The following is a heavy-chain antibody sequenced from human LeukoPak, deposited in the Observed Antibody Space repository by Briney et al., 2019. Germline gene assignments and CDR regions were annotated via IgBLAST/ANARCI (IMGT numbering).Heavy chain of an antibody. CDR1: GFTLSNYP. CDR2: ISYDGSNE. Sequence: GGSLRLSCAASGFTLSNYPMLWVRQAPGKGLEWVAVISYDGSNEYYADSVKGRFTISRDNSKNTLYLQMNSLRAEDTAMYYCARDLRHDRITIFGVVTSQLWGQGTMVTVSS. D-gene: IGHD3-3*01. J-gene: IGHJ3*01. CDR3: ARDLRHDRITIFGVVTSQL. V-gene: IGHV3-30-3*01.